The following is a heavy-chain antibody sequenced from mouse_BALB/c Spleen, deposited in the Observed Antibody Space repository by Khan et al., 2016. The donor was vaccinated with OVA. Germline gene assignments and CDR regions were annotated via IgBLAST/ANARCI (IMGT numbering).Heavy chain of an antibody. CDR3: ARTMTTAKGDYYAMDY. D-gene: IGHD1-2*01. Sequence: DVQLVESGGDLVKPGGSLKLSCAASGFTFSSYGMSWVRPTPDKRLEWVATISSGGHYTYFPDSVRGRFTISRDNAKNTLYLQMSSLKSEDTAMYYCARTMTTAKGDYYAMDYWGQGTSVTVSS. J-gene: IGHJ4*01. CDR1: GFTFSSYG. CDR2: ISSGGHYT. V-gene: IGHV5-6*01.